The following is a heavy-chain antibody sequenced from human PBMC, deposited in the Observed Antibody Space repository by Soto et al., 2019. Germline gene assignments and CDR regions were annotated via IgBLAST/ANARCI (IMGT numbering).Heavy chain of an antibody. V-gene: IGHV3-30-3*01. Sequence: GWSLRLSCASSEFTFSSYAMHWVRHVPGKGLEWVALISYDGNNKYYAVSVRGRFTISRDNSKKTLYLQMNSLRPEDTAVYYCARDREAYSGFDYPAYWGQGTLVTLSS. CDR1: EFTFSSYA. CDR2: ISYDGNNK. D-gene: IGHD5-12*01. CDR3: ARDREAYSGFDYPAY. J-gene: IGHJ4*02.